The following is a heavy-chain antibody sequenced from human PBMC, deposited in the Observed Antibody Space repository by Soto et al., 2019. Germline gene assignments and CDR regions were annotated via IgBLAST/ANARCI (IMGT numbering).Heavy chain of an antibody. D-gene: IGHD1-26*01. J-gene: IGHJ4*02. CDR3: ARVTYSGTYGALDY. V-gene: IGHV4-34*01. Sequence: SETLSLTCAVYGRSFSGYYWSWIRQPPGKGLEWIGEINHSGSTNYNPSLKSRVTISVDTSKNQFSLKLSSVTAADTAVYYCARVTYSGTYGALDYWGQGTLVTVSS. CDR1: GRSFSGYY. CDR2: INHSGST.